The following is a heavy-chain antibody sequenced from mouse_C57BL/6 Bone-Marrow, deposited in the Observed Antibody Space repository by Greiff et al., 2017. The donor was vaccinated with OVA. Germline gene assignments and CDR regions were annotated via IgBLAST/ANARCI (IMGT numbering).Heavy chain of an antibody. Sequence: EVKLQESGGGLVQPGGSLKLSCAASGFTFSDYYMYWVRQTPEKRLEWVAYISNGGGSTYYPDTVKGRFTISRDNAKNTLYLQMSRLKSEDTAMYYCARHGANWYFDYWGQGTTLTVSS. CDR1: GFTFSDYY. J-gene: IGHJ2*01. CDR3: ARHGANWYFDY. V-gene: IGHV5-12*01. D-gene: IGHD4-1*01. CDR2: ISNGGGST.